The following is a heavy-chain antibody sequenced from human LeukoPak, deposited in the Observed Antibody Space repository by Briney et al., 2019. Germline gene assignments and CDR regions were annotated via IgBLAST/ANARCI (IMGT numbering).Heavy chain of an antibody. Sequence: PSGILSLTCAVSGGSISSSNWWSWVRQPPGKGLEWIGEIYHSGSTNYNPSLKSRVTISVDKSKNQFSLKLSSVTAADTAVYYCARGVFIADYGGISGLDYWGQGTLVTVSS. J-gene: IGHJ4*02. CDR3: ARGVFIADYGGISGLDY. V-gene: IGHV4-4*02. D-gene: IGHD4-23*01. CDR2: IYHSGST. CDR1: GGSISSSNW.